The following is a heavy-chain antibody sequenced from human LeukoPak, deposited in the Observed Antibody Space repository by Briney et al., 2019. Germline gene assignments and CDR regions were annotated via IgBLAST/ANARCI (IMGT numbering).Heavy chain of an antibody. V-gene: IGHV3-23*01. Sequence: GGSLRLSCAASGFTFDDYGMSWVRQAPGKGLEWVSAISGSGGSTYYADSVKGRFTISRDNSKNTLYLQMNSLRAEDTAVYYCAKRFYDYVWGVDYWGQGTLVTVSS. D-gene: IGHD3-16*01. CDR3: AKRFYDYVWGVDY. CDR2: ISGSGGST. J-gene: IGHJ4*02. CDR1: GFTFDDYG.